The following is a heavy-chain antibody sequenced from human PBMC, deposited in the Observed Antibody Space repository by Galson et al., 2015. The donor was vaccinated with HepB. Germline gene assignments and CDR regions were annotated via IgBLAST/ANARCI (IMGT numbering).Heavy chain of an antibody. V-gene: IGHV3-53*01. D-gene: IGHD3-9*01. CDR2: IYSDGST. J-gene: IGHJ6*02. CDR1: GFTVSSSY. CDR3: AREFLTHYYYYGMDV. Sequence: SLRLSCAASGFTVSSSYMSWVRQAPGKGLEWVSGIYSDGSTYYADSVKGRFTISRDNSKNTLYLQMNSLRAEDTAVYYCAREFLTHYYYYGMDVWGQGTTVTVSS.